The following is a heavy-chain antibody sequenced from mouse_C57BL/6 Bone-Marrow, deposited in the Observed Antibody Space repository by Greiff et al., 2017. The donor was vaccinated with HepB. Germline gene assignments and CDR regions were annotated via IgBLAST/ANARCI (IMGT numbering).Heavy chain of an antibody. D-gene: IGHD2-1*01. CDR3: ALIYYGNYYFDY. CDR1: GYTFTSYW. CDR2: IHPNSGST. J-gene: IGHJ2*01. V-gene: IGHV1-64*01. Sequence: VQLQQPGAELVKPGASVKLSCKASGYTFTSYWMHWVKQRPGQGLEWIGMIHPNSGSTNYNEKFKSKATLTVDKSSSTAYMQLSSLTSEDSAVYYCALIYYGNYYFDYWGQGTTLTVSS.